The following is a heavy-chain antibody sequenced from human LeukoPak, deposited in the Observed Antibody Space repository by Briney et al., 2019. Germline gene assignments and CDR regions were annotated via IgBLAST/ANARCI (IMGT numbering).Heavy chain of an antibody. CDR1: GDSISSGGYS. J-gene: IGHJ6*03. V-gene: IGHV4-30-4*07. Sequence: SETLSLTCVVSGDSISSGGYSWSWIRQPPGKGLEWIGYIYDSGIAFYNPSLKGRVTMSVDTSKNHFFLNLRSVTAADTAVYYCARRGGDMPARGFMDVWGKGTTVTVSS. D-gene: IGHD3-16*01. CDR2: IYDSGIA. CDR3: ARRGGDMPARGFMDV.